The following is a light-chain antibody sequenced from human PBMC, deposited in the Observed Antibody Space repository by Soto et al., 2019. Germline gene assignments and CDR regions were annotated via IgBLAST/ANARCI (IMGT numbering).Light chain of an antibody. CDR1: QNVNYY. J-gene: IGKJ4*01. Sequence: EIVVTQSPATLSLSPGDRATLSCRTSQNVNYYLAWYQQKPGQAPRLLIYDTSNRATGIPARFTGSGSGTDXTLTISSLEPEDFAVYYCHQRGDWPTFGXGTKV. CDR3: HQRGDWPT. V-gene: IGKV3-11*01. CDR2: DTS.